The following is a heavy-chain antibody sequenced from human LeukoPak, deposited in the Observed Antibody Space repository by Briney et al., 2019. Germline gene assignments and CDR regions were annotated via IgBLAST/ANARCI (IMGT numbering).Heavy chain of an antibody. D-gene: IGHD2-2*01. Sequence: SETLSLTCTVSGGSISSSSYYWGWIRQPPGKGLEWIGSIYYSGSTNYNPSLKSRVTISVDTSKNQFSLKLSSVTAADTAVYYCARILGHIVVVPAANEQRNWFDPWGQGTLVTVSS. CDR1: GGSISSSSYY. J-gene: IGHJ5*02. V-gene: IGHV4-39*07. CDR2: IYYSGST. CDR3: ARILGHIVVVPAANEQRNWFDP.